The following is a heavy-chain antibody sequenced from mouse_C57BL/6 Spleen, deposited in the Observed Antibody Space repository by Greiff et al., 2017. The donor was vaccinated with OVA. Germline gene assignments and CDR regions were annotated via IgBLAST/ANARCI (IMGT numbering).Heavy chain of an antibody. Sequence: EVKLMESGPGLVKPSQSLSLTCSVTGYSITSGYYWNWIRQFPGNKLEWMGYISYDGSNNYNPSLKNRISITRDTSKNQFFLKLNSVTTEDTATYYCAREGVYDYDWFAYWGQGTLVTVSA. V-gene: IGHV3-6*01. J-gene: IGHJ3*01. D-gene: IGHD2-4*01. CDR2: ISYDGSN. CDR3: AREGVYDYDWFAY. CDR1: GYSITSGYY.